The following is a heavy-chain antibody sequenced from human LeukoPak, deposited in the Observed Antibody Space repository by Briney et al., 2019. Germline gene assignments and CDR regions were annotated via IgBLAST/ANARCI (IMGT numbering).Heavy chain of an antibody. CDR2: ISYSGST. V-gene: IGHV4-59*08. J-gene: IGHJ2*01. CDR1: GGSISSYY. Sequence: SETLSLTCTVSGGSISSYYWSWIRQPPGKGLEWIGYISYSGSTNYNPSLKSRVTISVDTSKNQFSLKLSSVTAADTAVYYCARTGEAGAPDLWGRGTLVTVSS. D-gene: IGHD7-27*01. CDR3: ARTGEAGAPDL.